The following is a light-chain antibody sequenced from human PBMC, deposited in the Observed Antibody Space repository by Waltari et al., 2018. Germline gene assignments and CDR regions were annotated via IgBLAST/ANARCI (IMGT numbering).Light chain of an antibody. V-gene: IGLV1-40*01. CDR3: QSYDSSLSGSV. CDR2: GNS. CDR1: SSNTGAGYD. Sequence: QSGLPQPPSVSGAPGQRVTIPCTGSSSNTGAGYDVHWYQLLPGTAPKLLIYGNSNRPSGVPDRFSGSKSGTSASLAITGLQAEDEAGYYCQSYDSSLSGSVFGGGTKLTVL. J-gene: IGLJ2*01.